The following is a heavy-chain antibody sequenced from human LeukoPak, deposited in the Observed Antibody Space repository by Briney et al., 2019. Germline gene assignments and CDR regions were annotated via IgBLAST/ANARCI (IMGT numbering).Heavy chain of an antibody. Sequence: GAAVTVSFKFSGYTLSELPMHWVRQGPGKGVEWMGGFDTEDGETIYAQKFQGRVTMTEDTSTDTAHMELSSLRSEDTAVYYCATQEKTNWNGGSYYYYTDVWGKGTTVTVSS. CDR1: GYTLSELP. D-gene: IGHD1-1*01. CDR3: ATQEKTNWNGGSYYYYTDV. V-gene: IGHV1-24*01. J-gene: IGHJ6*03. CDR2: FDTEDGET.